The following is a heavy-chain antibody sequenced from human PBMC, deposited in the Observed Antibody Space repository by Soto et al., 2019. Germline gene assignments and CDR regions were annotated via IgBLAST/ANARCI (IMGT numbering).Heavy chain of an antibody. J-gene: IGHJ4*02. CDR3: ARGLRSGYHY. Sequence: QVQLQESGPGLVKPSQTLSLTCTVSGGSISSGGYYWSWIRQHPGKGLEWIGYIYYSGSTYYNPSLKXXVXIXXDTSKNQFALKLSSVTAADTAVYYCARGLRSGYHYWGQGTLVTVSS. CDR1: GGSISSGGYY. CDR2: IYYSGST. D-gene: IGHD5-12*01. V-gene: IGHV4-31*01.